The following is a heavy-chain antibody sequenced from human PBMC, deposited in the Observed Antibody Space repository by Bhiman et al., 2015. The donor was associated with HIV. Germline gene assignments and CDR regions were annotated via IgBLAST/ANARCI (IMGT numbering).Heavy chain of an antibody. CDR2: IKEDGSEK. J-gene: IGHJ4*02. D-gene: IGHD2-2*01. Sequence: EVQLVESGGSLVKPGGSLRLSCAASGFTFSSYWMTWVRQAPGKGLEWVANIKEDGSEKHYVDSVKGRFTISRDNAKSSLYLQMNSLRAEDTAVYFCAKSDRYQLLTGGRFDYWGQGTLVTVS. V-gene: IGHV3-7*05. CDR1: GFTFSSYW. CDR3: AKSDRYQLLTGGRFDY.